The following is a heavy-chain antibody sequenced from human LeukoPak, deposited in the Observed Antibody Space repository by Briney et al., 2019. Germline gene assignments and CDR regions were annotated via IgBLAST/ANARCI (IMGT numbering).Heavy chain of an antibody. CDR2: ISYDGSNK. CDR1: GFTFSYYA. V-gene: IGHV3-30*04. D-gene: IGHD3-22*01. CDR3: ARDPPHYDSSENYFDY. Sequence: GGSLRLSCAASGFTFSYYAMHWVRQAPGKGLEWVAVISYDGSNKYYADSVKGRFTISRDNSKNTMYLQMSSLRAEDTAVYYCARDPPHYDSSENYFDYWGQGTLVTVSS. J-gene: IGHJ4*02.